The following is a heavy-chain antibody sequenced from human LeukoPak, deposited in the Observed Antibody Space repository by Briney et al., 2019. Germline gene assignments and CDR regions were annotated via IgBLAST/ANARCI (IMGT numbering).Heavy chain of an antibody. CDR3: TRMPTVTTIDY. J-gene: IGHJ4*02. V-gene: IGHV5-51*01. CDR2: IYPGDSDT. CDR1: GYSFTTYS. D-gene: IGHD4-17*01. Sequence: LGESLKISCKGPGYSFTTYSIAWVRQMPGKGLEWMGIIYPGDSDTRYSPSFQGQVTISADKSISTAYLQWSSLRASDTAIYYCTRMPTVTTIDYWGQGTLVTVSS.